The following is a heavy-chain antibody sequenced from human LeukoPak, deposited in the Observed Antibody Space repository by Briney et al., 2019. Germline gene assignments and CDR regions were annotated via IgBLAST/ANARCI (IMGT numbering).Heavy chain of an antibody. CDR1: GYTFTSYA. V-gene: IGHV1-3*01. Sequence: ASVKVSCKASGYTFTSYAMHWVRQAPGQRLEWMGWINAGNGNTKYSQKFQGRVTITRDTSASTAYMELSSLRSEDTAVYYCARVVATIIVDMENFQQWGQGTLVAVSS. D-gene: IGHD5-12*01. CDR3: ARVVATIIVDMENFQQ. J-gene: IGHJ1*01. CDR2: INAGNGNT.